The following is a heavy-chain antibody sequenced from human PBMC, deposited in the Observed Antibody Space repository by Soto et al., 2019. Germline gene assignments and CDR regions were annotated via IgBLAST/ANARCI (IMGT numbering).Heavy chain of an antibody. CDR3: AREASSFRPNRKDNNWFDP. D-gene: IGHD6-13*01. V-gene: IGHV4-59*01. Sequence: SETLSLTCTVSGGSISSYYWSWIRQPPGKGLEWIGYIYYSGSTNYNPSLKSRVTISVDTSKNQFSLKLSSVTAADTAVYYCAREASSFRPNRKDNNWFDPWGQGTLVTVSS. J-gene: IGHJ5*02. CDR2: IYYSGST. CDR1: GGSISSYY.